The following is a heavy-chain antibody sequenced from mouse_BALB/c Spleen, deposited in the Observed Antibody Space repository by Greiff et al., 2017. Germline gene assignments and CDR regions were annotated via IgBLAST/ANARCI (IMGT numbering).Heavy chain of an antibody. D-gene: IGHD1-1*01. V-gene: IGHV1S81*02. J-gene: IGHJ1*01. Sequence: QVQLQQSGAELVKPGASVKLSCKASGYTFTSYYMYWVKQRPGQGLEWIGEINPSIGGTNFNEKFKSKATLTVDKSSSTAYMQLSSLTSEDSAVYYCTRLGVLRSYWYFDVWGAGTTVTVSS. CDR1: GYTFTSYY. CDR2: INPSIGGT. CDR3: TRLGVLRSYWYFDV.